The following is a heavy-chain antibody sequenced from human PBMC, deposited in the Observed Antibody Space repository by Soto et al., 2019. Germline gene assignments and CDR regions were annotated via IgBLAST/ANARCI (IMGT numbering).Heavy chain of an antibody. CDR3: STKVNVLTTRSDY. V-gene: IGHV3-72*01. J-gene: IGHJ4*02. CDR1: GFSFSDHY. D-gene: IGHD4-17*01. Sequence: EVQLVESGGGLVQPGGSLRLSCAASGFSFSDHYMDWVRLAPGKGLEWIGRIKSKANGYITQYAASVKGRFTISRDDSKNSLFLQMDSLKTGDTAVYFCSTKVNVLTTRSDYWGQGSLVTVSS. CDR2: IKSKANGYIT.